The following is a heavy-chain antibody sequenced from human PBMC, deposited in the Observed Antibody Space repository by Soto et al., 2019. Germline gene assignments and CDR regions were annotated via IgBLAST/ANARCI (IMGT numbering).Heavy chain of an antibody. V-gene: IGHV3-73*02. Sequence: EVQLVESGGGLVQPGGSLKLSCAASGFSFSDSAMHWVRQAPGKGLEWIARIRSGANNYLTAYPASVTGRFTISRDDSKNTAYLQMDGLTSEDTAMYFCARGGGIGVNDYWGQGIMVTVSS. CDR1: GFSFSDSA. CDR2: IRSGANNYLT. D-gene: IGHD3-16*01. CDR3: ARGGGIGVNDY. J-gene: IGHJ4*02.